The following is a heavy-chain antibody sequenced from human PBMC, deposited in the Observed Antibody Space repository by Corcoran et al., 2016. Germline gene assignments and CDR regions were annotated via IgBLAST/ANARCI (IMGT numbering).Heavy chain of an antibody. V-gene: IGHV4-34*01. CDR3: AGGSSRVYSYGSRFPGGNWCDP. CDR1: GGSFSGYY. Sequence: QVQLQQWGAGLLKPSETLSLTCAVYGGSFSGYYWSWIRQPPGKGLEWIGEINHSGSTNYNPSLKSRVTISVDTSKHQFSLKLSSVTAADTAVYYCAGGSSRVYSYGSRFPGGNWCDPWGQGTLVTVSS. J-gene: IGHJ5*02. D-gene: IGHD5-18*01. CDR2: INHSGST.